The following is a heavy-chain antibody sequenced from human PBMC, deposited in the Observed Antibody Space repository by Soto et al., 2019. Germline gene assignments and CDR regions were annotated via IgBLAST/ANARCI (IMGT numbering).Heavy chain of an antibody. CDR2: ISYDGSNK. V-gene: IGHV3-30*18. CDR1: GFTFSSYG. J-gene: IGHJ4*02. D-gene: IGHD3-22*01. Sequence: QVQLMESGGGVVQPGRSLRLSCAASGFTFSSYGMHWVRQAPGKGLEWVAVISYDGSNKYYADSVKGRFTISRDNSKNTLYLQMNSLRAEDTAVYYCAKEQGNRYDSSGYYHSGGVDYWGQGTLVTVSS. CDR3: AKEQGNRYDSSGYYHSGGVDY.